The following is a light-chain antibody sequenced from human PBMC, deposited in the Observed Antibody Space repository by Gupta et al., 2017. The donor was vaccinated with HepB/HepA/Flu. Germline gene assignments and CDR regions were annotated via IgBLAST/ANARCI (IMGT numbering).Light chain of an antibody. Sequence: DIRMTQSPSALSASVGDRVTITCQASQDVGNFLNWFQQKPGKGPKLLIHDVSNLEVGVSSRFSGSGSGTHFTFSVSSLQPDDVGTYYCLQYNSLPFTFGPGTRIDIK. J-gene: IGKJ3*01. V-gene: IGKV1-33*01. CDR1: QDVGNF. CDR2: DVS. CDR3: LQYNSLPFT.